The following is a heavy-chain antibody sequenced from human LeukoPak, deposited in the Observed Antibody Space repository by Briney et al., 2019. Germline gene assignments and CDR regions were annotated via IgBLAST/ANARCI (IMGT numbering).Heavy chain of an antibody. J-gene: IGHJ4*02. CDR1: GFTFSSYG. Sequence: PGGSLRLSCAASGFTFSSYGMHWVRQAPGKGLEWVAVISYDGSNKYYADSVKGRFTISRDNSKNTLHLQMNSLRAEDTAVYYCARRIFWTGYYELDHWGQGTLVTVSS. CDR2: ISYDGSNK. V-gene: IGHV3-30*03. CDR3: ARRIFWTGYYELDH. D-gene: IGHD3/OR15-3a*01.